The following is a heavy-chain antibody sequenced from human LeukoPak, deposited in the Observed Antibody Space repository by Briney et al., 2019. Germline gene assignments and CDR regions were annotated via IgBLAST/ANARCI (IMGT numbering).Heavy chain of an antibody. D-gene: IGHD2-15*01. CDR3: ARAPPHCSGGSCHPPGD. CDR2: INPSGGST. CDR1: GYTFTSYY. V-gene: IGHV1-46*01. J-gene: IGHJ4*02. Sequence: ASVKVSCKASGYTFTSYYMHWVRQATGQGLEWMGIINPSGGSTSYAQKFQGRVTMTRDTSTSTVYMELSSLRSEDTAVYYCARAPPHCSGGSCHPPGDWGQGTLVTVSS.